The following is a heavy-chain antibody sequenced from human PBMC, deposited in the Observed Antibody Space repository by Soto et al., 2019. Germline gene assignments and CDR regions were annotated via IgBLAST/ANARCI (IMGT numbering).Heavy chain of an antibody. CDR2: ISWNSGSI. CDR3: AKDPSGIDYGSAFATPNFDY. CDR1: GFTFDDYA. Sequence: GGSLRLSCAASGFTFDDYAMHWVRQAPGKGLEWVSGISWNSGSIGYADSVKGRFTISRDNAKNSLYLQMNSLRAEDTALYYCAKDPSGIDYGSAFATPNFDYWGQGTLVTVSS. D-gene: IGHD4-17*01. V-gene: IGHV3-9*01. J-gene: IGHJ4*02.